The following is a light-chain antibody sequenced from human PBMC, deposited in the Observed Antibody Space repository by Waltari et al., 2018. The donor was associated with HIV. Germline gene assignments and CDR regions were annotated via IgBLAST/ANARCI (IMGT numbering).Light chain of an antibody. CDR1: SSDIGGSNY. CDR3: CSYAGSPTWV. CDR2: DFS. Sequence: QSALTQPASVSGSPGQSITISCTGTSSDIGGSNYVSWYQQHPGKAPKLMIYDFSKRPSGVSNRLSCSKSGNTASLTISGLQAEDETDYYCCSYAGSPTWVFGGGTKLTVL. J-gene: IGLJ3*02. V-gene: IGLV2-23*02.